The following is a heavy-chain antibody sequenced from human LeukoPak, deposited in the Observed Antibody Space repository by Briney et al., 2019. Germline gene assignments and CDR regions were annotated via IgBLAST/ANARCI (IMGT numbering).Heavy chain of an antibody. V-gene: IGHV1-2*02. D-gene: IGHD1/OR15-1a*01. Sequence: ASVKVSCKASGYTFSGYSMHWVRQAPGQGLEWMGWISPNSGGTNYAQKFQGRVTMTRDTSISTAYMELSRLTSDDTAVYYCARDRVGTNPNWFDPWGQGTLVTVSS. CDR1: GYTFSGYS. CDR3: ARDRVGTNPNWFDP. CDR2: ISPNSGGT. J-gene: IGHJ5*02.